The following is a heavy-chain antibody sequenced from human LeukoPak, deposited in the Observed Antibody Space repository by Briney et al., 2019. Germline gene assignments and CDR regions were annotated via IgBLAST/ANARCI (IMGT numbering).Heavy chain of an antibody. CDR3: AKDLTAMAGGTFNY. J-gene: IGHJ4*02. D-gene: IGHD5-18*01. Sequence: GSLRLSCAASGFTFSSYAMSWVRQAPGKGLEWVSAISGSGGSTYYADSVKGRFTISRDNSKNTLYLQMNNLRAGDTAVYYCAKDLTAMAGGTFNYWGQGTLVTVSS. CDR2: ISGSGGST. V-gene: IGHV3-23*01. CDR1: GFTFSSYA.